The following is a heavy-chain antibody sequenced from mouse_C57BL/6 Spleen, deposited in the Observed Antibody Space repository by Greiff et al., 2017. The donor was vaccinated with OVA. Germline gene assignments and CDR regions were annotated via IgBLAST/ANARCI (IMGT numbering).Heavy chain of an antibody. CDR1: GYSFTDYN. D-gene: IGHD1-1*01. CDR3: ARAFITTVVATNYFDY. J-gene: IGHJ2*01. CDR2: INPNYGTT. Sequence: EVKLQQSGPELVKPGASVKISCKASGYSFTDYNMNWVKQSNGKSLEWIGVINPNYGTTSYNQKFKGKATLTVDQSSSTAYMQLNSLTSEDSAVYYCARAFITTVVATNYFDYWGQGTTLTVSS. V-gene: IGHV1-39*01.